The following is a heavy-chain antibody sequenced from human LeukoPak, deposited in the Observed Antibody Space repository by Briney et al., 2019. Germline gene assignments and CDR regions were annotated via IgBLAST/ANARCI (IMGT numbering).Heavy chain of an antibody. D-gene: IGHD6-19*01. CDR2: ISSSGSTI. CDR3: AREDSSGWFFDY. CDR1: GFTFSNYW. J-gene: IGHJ4*02. Sequence: GGSLTLSCAASGFTFSNYWMSWVRQAPGKGLEWVSYISSSGSTIYYADSVKGRFTISRDNAKNSLYLQMNSLRAEDTALYYCAREDSSGWFFDYWGQGTLVTVSS. V-gene: IGHV3-48*04.